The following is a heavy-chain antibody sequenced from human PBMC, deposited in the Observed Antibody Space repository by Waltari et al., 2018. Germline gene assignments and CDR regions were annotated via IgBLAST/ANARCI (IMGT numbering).Heavy chain of an antibody. J-gene: IGHJ3*02. CDR3: ARGGGRHAFDI. CDR2: INHSGST. Sequence: QVQLQQWGAGLLKPSETLSLTCAVYGGSFSGYYWSWIRQPPGKGLEWIGEINHSGSTNDNPSLKSRVTISVDTSKNQFSLKLSSGTAADTAVYYCARGGGRHAFDIWGQGTMVTVSS. CDR1: GGSFSGYY. V-gene: IGHV4-34*01. D-gene: IGHD3-16*01.